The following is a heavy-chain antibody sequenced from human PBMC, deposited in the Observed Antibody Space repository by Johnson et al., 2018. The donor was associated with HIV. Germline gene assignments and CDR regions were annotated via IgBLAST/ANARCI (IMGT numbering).Heavy chain of an antibody. CDR3: AKSPAKDHGGNSGAFAI. J-gene: IGHJ3*02. V-gene: IGHV3-7*01. Sequence: VQLVESGGGLVKPGASLRLSCSASGFTFSSYWMSWVRQAPGKGLEWVANIKQDGSEKYYVDSVKGRFTVSRDNSKNTLYLQMNSLRAEDTAMYYCAKSPAKDHGGNSGAFAIWGQGKMVTVSS. CDR1: GFTFSSYW. CDR2: IKQDGSEK. D-gene: IGHD4-23*01.